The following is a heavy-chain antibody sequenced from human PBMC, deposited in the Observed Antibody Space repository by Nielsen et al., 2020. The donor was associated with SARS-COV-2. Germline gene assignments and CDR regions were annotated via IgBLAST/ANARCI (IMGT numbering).Heavy chain of an antibody. D-gene: IGHD1-26*01. Sequence: GGSLRLSCAASGFTFDDYGMSWVRQAPGKGLEWVSGINWNGGSTGYADSVKGRFTISRDNAKNSLYLQMNSLRAEDTALYYCAKEPGAGADYYYGIDVWGQGTTVTVSS. CDR2: INWNGGST. J-gene: IGHJ6*02. CDR3: AKEPGAGADYYYGIDV. V-gene: IGHV3-20*04. CDR1: GFTFDDYG.